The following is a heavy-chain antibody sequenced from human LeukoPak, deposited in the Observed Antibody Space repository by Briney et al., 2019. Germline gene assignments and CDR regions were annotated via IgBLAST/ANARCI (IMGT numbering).Heavy chain of an antibody. V-gene: IGHV3-23*01. J-gene: IGHJ4*02. Sequence: GGSLRLSCAASGFTFSSYAMSWVRQAPGKGLEWVSAISGSGGSTYYADSVKGRFTISRDNAKNTLFLQMNSLRAEDTAVYYCARDEKIVGASGQDYWGQGTLVTVSS. CDR2: ISGSGGST. CDR1: GFTFSSYA. CDR3: ARDEKIVGASGQDY. D-gene: IGHD1-26*01.